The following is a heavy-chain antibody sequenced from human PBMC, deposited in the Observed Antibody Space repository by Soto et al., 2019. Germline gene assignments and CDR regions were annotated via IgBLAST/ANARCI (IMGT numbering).Heavy chain of an antibody. V-gene: IGHV3-15*01. CDR3: TTDLWRIAVVVGSTEYFNT. Sequence: PGGSLRLSCAASGFTFSDAWMSLVSQAPGKGLDWGGRIKSKSDGGTTEYAAPVRGRFTISRDDSKNTSYLQMNSLKTEDTAVYYCTTDLWRIAVVVGSTEYFNTWGQGTPVTVSS. CDR1: GFTFSDAW. J-gene: IGHJ5*02. D-gene: IGHD2-15*01. CDR2: IKSKSDGGTT.